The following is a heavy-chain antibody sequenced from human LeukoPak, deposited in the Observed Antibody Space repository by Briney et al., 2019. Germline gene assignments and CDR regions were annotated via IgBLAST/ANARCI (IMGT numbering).Heavy chain of an antibody. Sequence: PGGSLRLSCAASGFTFSSYSMNWVRQAPGKGLEWVSSISSSSSYIYYADSVKGRFTISRDNAKNSLYLQKNSLRAEHTAVYYCARDTVSGSPGMDVWGQGTTVTVSS. CDR2: ISSSSSYI. V-gene: IGHV3-21*01. CDR3: ARDTVSGSPGMDV. J-gene: IGHJ6*02. CDR1: GFTFSSYS. D-gene: IGHD4-17*01.